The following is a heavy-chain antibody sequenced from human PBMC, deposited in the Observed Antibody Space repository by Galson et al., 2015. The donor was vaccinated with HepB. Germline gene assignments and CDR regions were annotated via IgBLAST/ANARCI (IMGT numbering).Heavy chain of an antibody. V-gene: IGHV1-3*01. J-gene: IGHJ5*02. CDR2: INAGNGNT. D-gene: IGHD6-13*01. CDR1: GYTFTSYA. CDR3: ARDHIAAPTTFDP. Sequence: SVKVSCKASGYTFTSYAMHWVRQAPGQRLEWMGWINAGNGNTKYSQKFQGRVTITRDTSASTAYMELSSLRSEDTAVYYCARDHIAAPTTFDPWGQGTLVTVSS.